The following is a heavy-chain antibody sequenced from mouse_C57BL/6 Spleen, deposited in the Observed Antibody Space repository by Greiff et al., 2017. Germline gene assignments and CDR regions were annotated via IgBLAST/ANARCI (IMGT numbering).Heavy chain of an antibody. D-gene: IGHD2-4*01. J-gene: IGHJ2*01. CDR1: GYTFTDYE. Sequence: VQLQQSGAELVRPGASVTLSCKASGYTFTDYEMHWVKQTPVHGLEWIGAIDPETGGTAYNQKFKGKAILTADKSSSTAYMELRSLTSEDSAVYYCTRRWGIYYDYDEGMDYWGQGTTLTVSS. CDR3: TRRWGIYYDYDEGMDY. V-gene: IGHV1-15*01. CDR2: IDPETGGT.